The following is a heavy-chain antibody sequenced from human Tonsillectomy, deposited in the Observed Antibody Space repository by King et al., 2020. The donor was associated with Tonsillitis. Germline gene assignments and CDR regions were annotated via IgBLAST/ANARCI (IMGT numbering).Heavy chain of an antibody. CDR1: GFSFSLHA. J-gene: IGHJ2*01. Sequence: VQLVESGGGWVQPGGSLRLSCAASGFSFSLHAMSWVRQAPGKGLVWVSHVSSSGAATHHADSVKGRFTISRDNSRDTLFLQMTSLRAEDSAIYYCAGGLPYPGFTDWYFDLWGHGTLVTVSS. D-gene: IGHD2-21*01. CDR3: AGGLPYPGFTDWYFDL. V-gene: IGHV3-23*04. CDR2: VSSSGAAT.